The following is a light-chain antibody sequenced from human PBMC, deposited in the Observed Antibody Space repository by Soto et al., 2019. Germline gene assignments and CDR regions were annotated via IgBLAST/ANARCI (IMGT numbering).Light chain of an antibody. CDR3: LQDYNYPFT. J-gene: IGKJ3*01. CDR1: QGIRNY. CDR2: AAS. Sequence: AIQMTQSPSALSASVGDRVTITCRASQGIRNYLGWYQQNPGQAPNLLIYAASTLQSGVPSRFSGSGAGTDFTLTISNLQSEDFATYYCLQDYNYPFTFGPGTKVDIK. V-gene: IGKV1-6*01.